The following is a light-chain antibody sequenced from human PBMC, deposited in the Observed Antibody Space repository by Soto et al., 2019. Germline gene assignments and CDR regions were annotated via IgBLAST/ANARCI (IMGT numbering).Light chain of an antibody. Sequence: QSALTQPPSASGSPGQSVALSCTGTSSDFGGNNFVSWYQQHPGKVPKLIIYEVNKRPSGVPDRFSGSKSGNTASLTVSGLQAEDEAQYYCSSYAGNNILFGGGTQLTVL. J-gene: IGLJ2*01. CDR3: SSYAGNNIL. V-gene: IGLV2-8*01. CDR1: SSDFGGNNF. CDR2: EVN.